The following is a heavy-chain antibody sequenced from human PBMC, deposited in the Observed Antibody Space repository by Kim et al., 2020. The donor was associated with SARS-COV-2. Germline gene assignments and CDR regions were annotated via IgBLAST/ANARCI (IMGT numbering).Heavy chain of an antibody. CDR3: ASSRIADRDAFDI. V-gene: IGHV1-69*01. D-gene: IGHD6-13*01. J-gene: IGHJ3*02. Sequence: YAQKFQGRVTMTAEESTSTAYMELSSLRSEDTAVYYCASSRIADRDAFDIWGQGTMVTVSS.